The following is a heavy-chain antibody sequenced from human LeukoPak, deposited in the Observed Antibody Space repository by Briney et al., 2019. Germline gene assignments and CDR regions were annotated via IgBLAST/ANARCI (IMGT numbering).Heavy chain of an antibody. Sequence: PGGSLRLSCAASGFTFSSYWMSWVRQAPGKGLEWVANIKQDGSEKYYVDSVKGRFTISRDNSKNTLYLQMNSLRAEDTAVYYCATSGTNFDYWGQGTLVTVSS. D-gene: IGHD6-13*01. J-gene: IGHJ4*02. CDR1: GFTFSSYW. CDR2: IKQDGSEK. CDR3: ATSGTNFDY. V-gene: IGHV3-7*01.